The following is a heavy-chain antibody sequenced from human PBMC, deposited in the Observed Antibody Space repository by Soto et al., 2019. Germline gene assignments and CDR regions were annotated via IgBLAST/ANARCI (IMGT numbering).Heavy chain of an antibody. CDR2: INPSGGST. J-gene: IGHJ3*02. Sequence: ASVKVSCKASEYTFTSDSIHWVRQAPGQGLEWLGIINPSGGSTTYAQKFQGRVTVTGDTSTGTVYMELSSLRSEDTAVYYCARPMITKFGEIRAFDIWGQGTMVTVSS. V-gene: IGHV1-46*01. CDR3: ARPMITKFGEIRAFDI. CDR1: EYTFTSDS. D-gene: IGHD3-3*01.